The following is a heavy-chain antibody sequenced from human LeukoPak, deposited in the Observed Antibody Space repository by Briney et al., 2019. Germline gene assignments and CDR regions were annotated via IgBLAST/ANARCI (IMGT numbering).Heavy chain of an antibody. D-gene: IGHD3-10*01. Sequence: GGSLILSCTASGVTLISYAIHWVRQPPGKGLEWVSVIYLDGSKIYYSDSVKRRFILSRDNSKNTLYLQMNSLIAEDTAVYYCVRDDSGSVIRGVLHYWGQGALVTASS. CDR2: IYLDGSKI. CDR1: GVTLISYA. V-gene: IGHV3-33*01. J-gene: IGHJ4*02. CDR3: VRDDSGSVIRGVLHY.